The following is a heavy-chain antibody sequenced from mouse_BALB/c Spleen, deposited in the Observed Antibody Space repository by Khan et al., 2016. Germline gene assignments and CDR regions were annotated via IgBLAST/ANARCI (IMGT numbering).Heavy chain of an antibody. CDR3: TKLDYDYAMDY. D-gene: IGHD1-1*02. CDR2: IRLKSNNYAT. J-gene: IGHJ4*01. CDR1: GFTFSNYW. Sequence: EVQLQESGGGLVQPGGSMKLSCVASGFTFSNYWMNWVRQSPEQGLEWVAEIRLKSNNYATHYAESVKGRLTISRDDSKSSVHLQMNNLRAEDTGIYYCTKLDYDYAMDYWGQGTSVTVSS. V-gene: IGHV6-6*02.